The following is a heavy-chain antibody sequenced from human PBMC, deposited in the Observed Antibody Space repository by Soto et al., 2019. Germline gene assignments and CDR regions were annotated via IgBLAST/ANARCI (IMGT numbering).Heavy chain of an antibody. CDR2: ISSSSSTI. V-gene: IGHV3-48*01. CDR3: AREEGYCSRTSCFTDY. J-gene: IGHJ4*02. Sequence: EVQLVESGGGLVQPGGSLRLSCAASGFTFSSYSMNWVRQAPGKGLEWVSYISSSSSTIYYADSVKGRFTISRDNAKNSLYLQMNSLRAEDTAVYYCAREEGYCSRTSCFTDYWGQGTLVTVSS. D-gene: IGHD2-2*02. CDR1: GFTFSSYS.